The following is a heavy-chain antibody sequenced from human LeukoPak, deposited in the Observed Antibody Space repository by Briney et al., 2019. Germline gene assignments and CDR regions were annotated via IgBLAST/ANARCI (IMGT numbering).Heavy chain of an antibody. CDR3: AREKEQQLLYYYMDV. V-gene: IGHV3-74*01. Sequence: GGSLRLSCVASGFTFSTYWMHWVRQAPGKGLVWVSRIKTDGSSTSYADSVKGRFTISRDNAKNTLYLQMNSLRAEDTAVYYCAREKEQQLLYYYMDVWGKGTTVTVSS. J-gene: IGHJ6*03. D-gene: IGHD6-13*01. CDR2: IKTDGSST. CDR1: GFTFSTYW.